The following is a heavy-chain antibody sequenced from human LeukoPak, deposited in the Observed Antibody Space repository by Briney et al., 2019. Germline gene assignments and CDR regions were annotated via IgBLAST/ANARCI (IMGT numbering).Heavy chain of an antibody. CDR2: MNPNSGNT. Sequence: ASVKVSCKASGYTFTSYDINWVRQATGQGLEWMGWMNPNSGNTGYAQKFQGRVTITRNTSISTPYMELSSMRFEYTAVYYCARGLGGVGLYWGQGTLVTVSS. CDR3: ARGLGGVGLY. CDR1: GYTFTSYD. J-gene: IGHJ4*02. V-gene: IGHV1-8*03. D-gene: IGHD3-16*01.